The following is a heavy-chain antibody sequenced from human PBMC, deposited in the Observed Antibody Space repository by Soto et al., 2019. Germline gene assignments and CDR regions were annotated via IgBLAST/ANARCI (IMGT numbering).Heavy chain of an antibody. CDR2: IYPGDSDT. V-gene: IGHV5-51*01. CDR1: GYSFTSYW. J-gene: IGHJ6*02. D-gene: IGHD2-2*01. CDR3: ARDSPGVVPAASGYYYGMDV. Sequence: GESLKISCKGSGYSFTSYWLGSVRQMPGKGLEWMGIIYPGDSDTRYSPSFQGQVTISADKSISTAYLQWSSLKASDTAMYYCARDSPGVVPAASGYYYGMDVWGQGTTVTVSS.